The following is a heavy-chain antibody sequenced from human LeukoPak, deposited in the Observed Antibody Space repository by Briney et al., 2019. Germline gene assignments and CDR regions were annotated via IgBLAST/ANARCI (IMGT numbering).Heavy chain of an antibody. CDR1: GFTFSDYW. V-gene: IGHV3-9*01. D-gene: IGHD6-13*01. J-gene: IGHJ4*02. CDR3: ATLAAAGLNFDY. Sequence: GGSLRLSCEGSGFTFSDYWMGWVRQAPGKGLEWVSGISWNSGSIGYADSVKGRFTISRDNAKNSLYLQMNSLRAEDTALYYCATLAAAGLNFDYWGQGTLVTVSS. CDR2: ISWNSGSI.